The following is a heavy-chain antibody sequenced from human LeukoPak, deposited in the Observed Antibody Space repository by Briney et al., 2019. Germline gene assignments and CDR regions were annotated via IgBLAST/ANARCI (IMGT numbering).Heavy chain of an antibody. V-gene: IGHV3-66*01. CDR1: GFTVSTNY. CDR2: LYSGGST. D-gene: IGHD1-26*01. Sequence: GGSLRLSCAASGFTVSTNYMSWVRQAPGKGLEWVSVLYSGGSTYYADSVKGRFTISRDNSKNTLYLQMNSLRAEDTAVYYCARGVGPYYFDYWGQGTLVTVSS. CDR3: ARGVGPYYFDY. J-gene: IGHJ4*02.